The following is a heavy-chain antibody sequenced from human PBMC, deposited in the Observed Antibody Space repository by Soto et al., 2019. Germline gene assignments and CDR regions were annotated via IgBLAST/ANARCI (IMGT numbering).Heavy chain of an antibody. CDR3: ARVVPAVHRAFDI. CDR1: GFTFSSYA. CDR2: ISGSGGST. Sequence: GGSLRLSCAASGFTFSSYAMSWVRQAPGKGLEWVSAISGSGGSTYYADSVKGRFTISRDNSKNQFSLKLSSVTAADTAVYYCARVVPAVHRAFDIWGQGTMVTVSS. J-gene: IGHJ3*02. D-gene: IGHD2-2*01. V-gene: IGHV3-23*01.